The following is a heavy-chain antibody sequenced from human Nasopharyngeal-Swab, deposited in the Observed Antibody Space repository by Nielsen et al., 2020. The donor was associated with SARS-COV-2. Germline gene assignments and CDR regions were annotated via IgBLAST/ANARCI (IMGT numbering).Heavy chain of an antibody. J-gene: IGHJ4*02. CDR3: ARDKERAGYSSGWYGL. V-gene: IGHV3-33*01. Sequence: GGSPRLSCAASGFTFSRCGMHWVRQAPGKGLEWVAVIWYDGSNKYYADSVKGRFTISRDNSKNTLYLQMNSLRAEDTAVYYCARDKERAGYSSGWYGLGGQGTLVTVSS. D-gene: IGHD6-19*01. CDR2: IWYDGSNK. CDR1: GFTFSRCG.